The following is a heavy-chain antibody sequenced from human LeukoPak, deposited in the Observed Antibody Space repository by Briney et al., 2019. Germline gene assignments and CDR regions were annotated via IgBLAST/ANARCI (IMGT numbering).Heavy chain of an antibody. J-gene: IGHJ6*03. D-gene: IGHD6-6*01. CDR3: ARGPLGSSSSGYYYYMDV. Sequence: ASVKVSCKASRYTFTGYYMHWVRQAPGQGLEWMGWINPNSGGANYAQKFQGRVTMTRDTSISTAYMEVSRLRPDDTAVYYCARGPLGSSSSGYYYYMDVWGKGTTVTVSS. V-gene: IGHV1-2*02. CDR1: RYTFTGYY. CDR2: INPNSGGA.